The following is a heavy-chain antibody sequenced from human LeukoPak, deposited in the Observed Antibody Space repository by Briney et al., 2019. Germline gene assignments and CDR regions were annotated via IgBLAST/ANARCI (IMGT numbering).Heavy chain of an antibody. Sequence: SVKVSCKASGGTFSSYAISWVRQAPGQGLEWMGGIIPIFGTANYAQKFQGRVTITADESTSTAYMELSSLRSEDTAVYYCAVLSTLDYGGNDSEYWGQGTLVTVSS. V-gene: IGHV1-69*13. CDR1: GGTFSSYA. CDR3: AVLSTLDYGGNDSEY. CDR2: IIPIFGTA. J-gene: IGHJ4*02. D-gene: IGHD4-23*01.